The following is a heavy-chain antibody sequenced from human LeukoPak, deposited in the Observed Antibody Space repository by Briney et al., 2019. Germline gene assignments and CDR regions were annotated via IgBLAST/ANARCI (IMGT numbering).Heavy chain of an antibody. J-gene: IGHJ5*02. V-gene: IGHV4-59*01. D-gene: IGHD3-10*01. CDR2: IYYTGST. Sequence: PSETLSLTCIVSGGSIKNYYWSWIRQPPGKGLEYIGYIYYTGSTNYNPSLKSRVTISVDTSKNQFSLKLSSVTAADTAVYYCARDHFGSGNFYSWWFDPWGQGTLVTVSS. CDR1: GGSIKNYY. CDR3: ARDHFGSGNFYSWWFDP.